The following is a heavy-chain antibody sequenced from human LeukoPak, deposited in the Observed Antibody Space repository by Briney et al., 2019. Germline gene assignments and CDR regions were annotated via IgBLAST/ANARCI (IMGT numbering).Heavy chain of an antibody. J-gene: IGHJ4*01. D-gene: IGHD4-17*01. Sequence: PGGSLRLSCVASGFTFSTYWIPWVRQAPGEGLVWVSRIISDATSTSYADSVRGRFTISRDNAKNTVHLQMSSLRVDDTAVYYCARGGRYGSFDYWGQGTLVTVSS. CDR3: ARGGRYGSFDY. CDR1: GFTFSTYW. V-gene: IGHV3-74*01. CDR2: IISDATST.